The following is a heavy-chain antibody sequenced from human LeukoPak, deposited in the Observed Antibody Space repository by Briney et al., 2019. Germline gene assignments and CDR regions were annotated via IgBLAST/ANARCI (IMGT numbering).Heavy chain of an antibody. D-gene: IGHD5-18*01. J-gene: IGHJ4*02. CDR1: GFTFGIYA. V-gene: IGHV3-23*01. CDR3: AKDRAYSFDY. CDR2: ISASDSRT. Sequence: PGGSLRLSCAASGFTFGIYAMSWVRQAPGKGPEWVSAISASDSRTYYTDSVKGRFTISRDNSKNTLYLQMNSLRAEDTAVYYCAKDRAYSFDYWGQGTLVTVSS.